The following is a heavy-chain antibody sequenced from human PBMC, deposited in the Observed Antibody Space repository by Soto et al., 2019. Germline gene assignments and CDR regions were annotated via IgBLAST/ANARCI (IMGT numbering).Heavy chain of an antibody. CDR3: AASIFYYGMDV. CDR2: IYPGDSDT. J-gene: IGHJ6*02. Sequence: PGESLKISCNGSGYTFTDYWIGWVRQMPGKGPEWMGIIYPGDSDTKYNPSFQGQVTISADKSITNTYLQWSSLKASDTAIYYCAASIFYYGMDVWGQGTTVTVSS. V-gene: IGHV5-51*01. CDR1: GYTFTDYW.